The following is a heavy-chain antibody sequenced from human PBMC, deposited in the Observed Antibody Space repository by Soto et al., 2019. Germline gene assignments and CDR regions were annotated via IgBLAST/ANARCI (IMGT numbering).Heavy chain of an antibody. D-gene: IGHD1-26*01. J-gene: IGHJ4*02. CDR3: AKGWELVMGANY. CDR2: INPNSGGT. Sequence: QVQLVQSGAEVKKPGASVKVSCKASGYTFTGYFVHWVRQAPGQGLEWMGWINPNSGGTNFAPKFQGRVTMTRDTSISTAYLELGSLKSGDTAVYFCAKGWELVMGANYWGQGTLVTVSS. V-gene: IGHV1-2*07. CDR1: GYTFTGYF.